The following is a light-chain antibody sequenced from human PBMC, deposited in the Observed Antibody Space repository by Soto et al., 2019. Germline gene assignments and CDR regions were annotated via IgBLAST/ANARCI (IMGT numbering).Light chain of an antibody. Sequence: EVVLTQSPGTLSLSPGERATLSCKASQSISSSYLAWYQQKPGQAPRLLIYGASTRATGIPDKFSGSGSGTDFTLTISRLEPDDFSVYYCQQYCGSPRGTFGQGTRLEIK. CDR1: QSISSSY. J-gene: IGKJ2*01. CDR3: QQYCGSPRGT. V-gene: IGKV3-20*01. CDR2: GAS.